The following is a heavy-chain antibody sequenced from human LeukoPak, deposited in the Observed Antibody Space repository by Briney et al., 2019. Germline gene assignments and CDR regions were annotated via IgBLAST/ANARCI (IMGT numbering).Heavy chain of an antibody. CDR2: IYPGDSDI. V-gene: IGHV5-51*01. CDR1: GYSFTSYW. J-gene: IGHJ5*02. Sequence: KNGESLKISCKGSGYSFTSYWIGWVRQMPGKGLEWMGIIYPGDSDIRYSPSFQGQVTISADKSISTAYLQWSSLKASDTAMYYCARQEYCSGGSCYTWFDPWGQGTLVTVSS. CDR3: ARQEYCSGGSCYTWFDP. D-gene: IGHD2-15*01.